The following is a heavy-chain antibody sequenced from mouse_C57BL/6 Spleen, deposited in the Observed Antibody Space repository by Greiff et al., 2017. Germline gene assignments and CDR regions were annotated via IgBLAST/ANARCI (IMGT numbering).Heavy chain of an antibody. V-gene: IGHV1-4*01. Sequence: VQLQQSGAELARPGASVKMSCKASGYTFTSYTMHWVKQRPGQGLEWIGYINPSSGYTKYNQKFKDKATLTADKSSSTAYMQLSSLTSEDSAVYYCGSGSSPFAYWGQGTLVTVSA. CDR3: GSGSSPFAY. CDR1: GYTFTSYT. D-gene: IGHD1-1*01. CDR2: INPSSGYT. J-gene: IGHJ3*01.